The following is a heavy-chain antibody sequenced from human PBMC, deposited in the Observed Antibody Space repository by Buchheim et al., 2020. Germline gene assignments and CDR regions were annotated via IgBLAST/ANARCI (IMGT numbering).Heavy chain of an antibody. CDR2: IWYDGSNK. V-gene: IGHV3-33*01. CDR1: GFTFSSYG. D-gene: IGHD3-3*01. J-gene: IGHJ6*03. Sequence: VHLVESGGGLVQPGGSLRLSCAASGFTFSSYGMHWVRQAPGKGLEWVAVIWYDGSNKYYADSVKGRFTISRDNSKNTLYLQMNSLRDEDTAVYYCARDPTTTIFGVVIKYYMDVWGKGTT. CDR3: ARDPTTTIFGVVIKYYMDV.